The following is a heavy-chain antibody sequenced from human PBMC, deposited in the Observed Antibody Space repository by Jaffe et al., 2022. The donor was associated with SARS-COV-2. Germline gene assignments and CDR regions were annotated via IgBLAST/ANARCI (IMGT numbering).Heavy chain of an antibody. V-gene: IGHV6-1*01. CDR1: GDSVSSNSAA. CDR2: TYYRSKWSN. D-gene: IGHD6-19*01. Sequence: QVQLQQSGPGLVEPSQTLSLTCAISGDSVSSNSAAWNWIRQSPSRGLEWLGRTYYRSKWSNDYAASVKGRITISPDTAKNQFSLQLQSVTPEDTAVYFCAREADDSSGWVNRYLDLWGRGILVTVSS. J-gene: IGHJ2*01. CDR3: AREADDSSGWVNRYLDL.